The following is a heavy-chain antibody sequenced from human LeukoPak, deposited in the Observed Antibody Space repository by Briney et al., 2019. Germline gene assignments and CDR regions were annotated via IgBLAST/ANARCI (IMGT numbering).Heavy chain of an antibody. V-gene: IGHV3-11*01. CDR1: GFTFSDYY. CDR2: ISSSGSTI. CDR3: AKDRGVGASYYFDY. D-gene: IGHD1-26*01. J-gene: IGHJ4*02. Sequence: GGSLRLSCAASGFTFSDYYMSWIRQAPGKGLEWVSYISSSGSTIYYADSVKGRFTISRDNAKNSLYLQMNSLRAEDTAVYYCAKDRGVGASYYFDYWGQGTLVTVSS.